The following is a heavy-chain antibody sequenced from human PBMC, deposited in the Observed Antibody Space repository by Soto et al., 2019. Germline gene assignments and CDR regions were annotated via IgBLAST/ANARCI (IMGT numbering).Heavy chain of an antibody. D-gene: IGHD2-21*02. CDR1: GFTFSSYS. CDR2: ISSSSSTI. Sequence: GSLRLSCAASGFTFSSYSMNWVRQASGKGLEWVSYISSSSSTIYYADSVKGRFTISRDNAKNSLYLQMNSLGDEDTAVYYCARDGHIVVVTATVGDAFDIWGQGTMVTVSS. CDR3: ARDGHIVVVTATVGDAFDI. J-gene: IGHJ3*02. V-gene: IGHV3-48*02.